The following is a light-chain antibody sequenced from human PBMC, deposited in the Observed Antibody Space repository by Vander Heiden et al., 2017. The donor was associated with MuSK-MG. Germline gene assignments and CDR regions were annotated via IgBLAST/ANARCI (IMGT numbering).Light chain of an antibody. V-gene: IGLV1-47*03. J-gene: IGLJ3*02. Sequence: QSVLTQPPSASGTPGQRVTISCSGSSSNIGSNYVYWYQQLPGTAPKLLIYRNNQRPPGVPDRFSGSKSGTPASLAISGLWSEDEADYYCAAWDDSLSGWVFGGGTKLTVL. CDR3: AAWDDSLSGWV. CDR1: SSNIGSNY. CDR2: RNN.